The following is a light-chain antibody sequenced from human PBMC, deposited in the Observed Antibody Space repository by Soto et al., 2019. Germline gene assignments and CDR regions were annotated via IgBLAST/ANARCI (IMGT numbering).Light chain of an antibody. Sequence: DIQMTQSPSTLSASVGDRVTITCRASQSISSWLAWYQQKPGKAPKLLIYKASSLESGVPSRFSGSGSGTEFTLTISSLQPDDFATYYCQQYGSSPVAFGQGTKVDIK. CDR3: QQYGSSPVA. V-gene: IGKV1-5*03. CDR2: KAS. J-gene: IGKJ1*01. CDR1: QSISSW.